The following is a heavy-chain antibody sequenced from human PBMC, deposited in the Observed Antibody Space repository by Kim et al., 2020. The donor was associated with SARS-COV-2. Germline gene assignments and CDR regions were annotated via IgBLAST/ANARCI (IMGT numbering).Heavy chain of an antibody. V-gene: IGHV1-2*06. CDR2: INPNSGGT. J-gene: IGHJ4*02. D-gene: IGHD6-13*01. CDR3: ARVRIAAGTYFDY. Sequence: ASVKVSCKASGYTFTGYYMHWVRQAPGQGLEWMGRINPNSGGTNYAQKFQGRVTMTRDTSISTAYMELSRLRSDDTAVYYCARVRIAAGTYFDYWGQGTLVTVSS. CDR1: GYTFTGYY.